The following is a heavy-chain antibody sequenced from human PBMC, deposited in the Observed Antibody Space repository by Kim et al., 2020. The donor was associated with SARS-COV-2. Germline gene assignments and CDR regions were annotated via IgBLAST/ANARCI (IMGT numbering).Heavy chain of an antibody. Sequence: GGSLRLSCAASGFTFSSYGMHWVRQAPGKGLEWVAVIWYDGSNKYYADSVKGRFTISRDNSKNTLYLQMNSLRAEDTAVYYCAREVNYGGYGLLGYYGMDVWGQGTTVTVSS. CDR3: AREVNYGGYGLLGYYGMDV. V-gene: IGHV3-33*01. J-gene: IGHJ6*02. CDR1: GFTFSSYG. D-gene: IGHD5-12*01. CDR2: IWYDGSNK.